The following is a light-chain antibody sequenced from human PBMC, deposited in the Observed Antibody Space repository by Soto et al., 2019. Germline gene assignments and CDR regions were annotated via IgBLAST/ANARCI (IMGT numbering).Light chain of an antibody. J-gene: IGKJ5*01. V-gene: IGKV3-20*01. Sequence: EIVLTQSPGTLSLSPGEIATLSCRASQSVSSGYLAWYQQKPGQAPRLLMYDASIRATGIPDRFSGSGSGTEFTLTISSLQSEDFAIYYCQQYNSWPPITFGQGTRLEIK. CDR1: QSVSSGY. CDR2: DAS. CDR3: QQYNSWPPIT.